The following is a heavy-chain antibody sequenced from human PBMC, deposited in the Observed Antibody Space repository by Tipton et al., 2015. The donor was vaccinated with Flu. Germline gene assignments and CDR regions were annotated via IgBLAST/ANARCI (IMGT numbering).Heavy chain of an antibody. CDR3: ATAPTGYYYGMDV. Sequence: GSLRLSCAASGFTFSSYAMSWVRQAPGKGLEWVSAISGSGGSTYYADSVKGRFTISRDNSKNTLYLQMNSLRAEDTAVYYCATAPTGYYYGMDVWGQGTTVTVSS. D-gene: IGHD4-17*01. J-gene: IGHJ6*02. CDR1: GFTFSSYA. CDR2: ISGSGGST. V-gene: IGHV3-23*01.